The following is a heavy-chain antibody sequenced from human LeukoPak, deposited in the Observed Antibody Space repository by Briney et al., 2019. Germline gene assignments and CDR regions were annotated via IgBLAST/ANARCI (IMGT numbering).Heavy chain of an antibody. V-gene: IGHV4-38-2*01. D-gene: IGHD1-20*01. J-gene: IGHJ4*02. CDR2: IYHIGST. CDR3: ARAGWIITSGIDY. CDR1: GYSISRCYY. Sequence: SETLSLTCGVSGYSISRCYYWAWIRQPPGKGLEWIGTIYHIGSTYYNPSLESRVTISVDTSKNEFSLNLNSVTAADTAVYYCARAGWIITSGIDYWGQGALVTVSS.